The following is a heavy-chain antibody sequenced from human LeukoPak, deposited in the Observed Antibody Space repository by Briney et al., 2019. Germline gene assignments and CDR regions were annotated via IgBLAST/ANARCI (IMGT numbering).Heavy chain of an antibody. CDR3: ARESYSDYGVGVDY. CDR1: GYTFTSYG. D-gene: IGHD4-11*01. Sequence: ASVKVSCKASGYTFTSYGISWVRQAPGQGLEWMAWISAYNGNTNYAQKLQGRVTMTTDTSTSTAYMELRSLRSDDTAVYYRARESYSDYGVGVDYWGQGTLVTISS. J-gene: IGHJ4*02. CDR2: ISAYNGNT. V-gene: IGHV1-18*01.